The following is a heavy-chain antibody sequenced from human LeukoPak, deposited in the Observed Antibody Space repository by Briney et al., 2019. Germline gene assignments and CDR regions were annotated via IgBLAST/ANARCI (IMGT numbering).Heavy chain of an antibody. CDR2: INHSGST. V-gene: IGHV4-34*01. J-gene: IGHJ6*02. Sequence: SDTLSLTCAVYGVSFSGYYWSWIRQPPGKGLEWIGEINHSGSTNYNPSLKSRVTISVDTSKNQFSLKLSSVTAADTAVYYCAAAPTYYYYYGMDVWGQGTTVTVSS. CDR1: GVSFSGYY. CDR3: AAAPTYYYYYGMDV.